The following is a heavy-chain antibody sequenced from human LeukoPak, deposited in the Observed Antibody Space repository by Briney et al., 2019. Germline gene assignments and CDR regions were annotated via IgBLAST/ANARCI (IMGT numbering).Heavy chain of an antibody. CDR1: GFTFNNYA. D-gene: IGHD3-16*01. J-gene: IGHJ4*02. CDR3: ARDDGGLGY. CDR2: ISTDGSST. Sequence: GGSLRLSCAASGFTFNNYAMSWVRQAPGKGLVWVSRISTDGSSTAYADSVKGRFTISRDNAKNILYLQMNSLRDEDTAMYYCARDDGGLGYWGLGTLVTVSS. V-gene: IGHV3-74*01.